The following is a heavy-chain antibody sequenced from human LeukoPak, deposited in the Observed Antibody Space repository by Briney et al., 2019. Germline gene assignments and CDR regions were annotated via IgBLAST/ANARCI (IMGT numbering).Heavy chain of an antibody. CDR3: ARVYGGNSISAFDV. Sequence: GGSLRLSCAASGFAFSSYTMNWVRQAPGKGLEWVSYISSSISTIYYADSVKGRFTISRDNAKNSLYLQMSSLRDEDTAGYYCARVYGGNSISAFDVWGQGTMVTVSS. V-gene: IGHV3-48*02. CDR1: GFAFSSYT. D-gene: IGHD4-23*01. CDR2: ISSSISTI. J-gene: IGHJ3*01.